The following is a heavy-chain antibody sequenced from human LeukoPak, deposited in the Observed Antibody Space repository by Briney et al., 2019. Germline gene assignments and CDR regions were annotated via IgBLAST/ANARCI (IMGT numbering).Heavy chain of an antibody. CDR2: IKQDGSKK. Sequence: GGSLRLSCVASGFPFSSYWMAWVRQAPGKGLEWVANIKQDGSKKSYVDSVRGRFTISRDNAKNSLYLQMNSLRAEDTAIYYCTRVGYIDEGIDYWGQGTLVTVSS. D-gene: IGHD5-24*01. CDR3: TRVGYIDEGIDY. V-gene: IGHV3-7*04. J-gene: IGHJ4*02. CDR1: GFPFSSYW.